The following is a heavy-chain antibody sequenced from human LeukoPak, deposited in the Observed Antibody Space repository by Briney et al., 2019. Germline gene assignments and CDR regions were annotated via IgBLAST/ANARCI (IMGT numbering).Heavy chain of an antibody. Sequence: ASVKVSCKASGYTFTSYYMHWVRQAPGQGLEWMGIINPSGGSTSYAQKFQGRVTMTRDTSTSTVYMELSSLRSEDTAVYYCARDGSIVGATTEVGSDFDYWGQGTLVTVSS. V-gene: IGHV1-46*01. CDR3: ARDGSIVGATTEVGSDFDY. CDR1: GYTFTSYY. D-gene: IGHD1-26*01. J-gene: IGHJ4*02. CDR2: INPSGGST.